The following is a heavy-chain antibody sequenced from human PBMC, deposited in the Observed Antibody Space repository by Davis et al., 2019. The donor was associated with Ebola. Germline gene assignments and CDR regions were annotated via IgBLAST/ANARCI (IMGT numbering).Heavy chain of an antibody. CDR2: IHYLGNT. V-gene: IGHV4-59*01. Sequence: MPSETLSLTCSVSDDSISTFYWSWIRQPPGKGLEWIGNIHYLGNTNYNPSLKSRVTMSVDTSKNQFSLKLSSVTAADTAVYYCARGNYGDYIVLYYYNMDVWGQGTTVTVSS. CDR3: ARGNYGDYIVLYYYNMDV. D-gene: IGHD4-17*01. J-gene: IGHJ6*02. CDR1: DDSISTFY.